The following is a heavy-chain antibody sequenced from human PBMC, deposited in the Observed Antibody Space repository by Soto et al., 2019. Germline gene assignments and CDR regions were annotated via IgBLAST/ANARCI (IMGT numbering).Heavy chain of an antibody. D-gene: IGHD2-2*01. CDR2: INPNSGGT. J-gene: IGHJ4*02. CDR1: GYTFTGYY. V-gene: IGHV1-2*02. CDR3: ASGGSVVVVPAATLYFGY. Sequence: ASVKVSCKASGYTFTGYYMHWVRQSPVQGLEWMGWINPNSGGTNYAQKFQGRVTMTRDTSISTAYMELSRLRSDDTAVYYCASGGSVVVVPAATLYFGYWGQGTLVTVSS.